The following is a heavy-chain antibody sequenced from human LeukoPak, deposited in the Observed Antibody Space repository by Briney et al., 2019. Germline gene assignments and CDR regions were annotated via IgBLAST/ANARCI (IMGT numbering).Heavy chain of an antibody. CDR3: ARAPIAVRNNWFDP. Sequence: GASVKVSCKASGYTFTSYGISWVRQAPGQGLEWMGWISAYNVNTHYAQKLQGRVTMTTDTSTSTAYMDLRSLRSDDTAVYYCARAPIAVRNNWFDPWGQGTLVTVSS. J-gene: IGHJ5*02. CDR1: GYTFTSYG. V-gene: IGHV1-18*01. CDR2: ISAYNVNT. D-gene: IGHD2-21*01.